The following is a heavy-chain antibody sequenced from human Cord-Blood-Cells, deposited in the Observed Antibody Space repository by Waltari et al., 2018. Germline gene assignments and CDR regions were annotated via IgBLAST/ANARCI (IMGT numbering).Heavy chain of an antibody. J-gene: IGHJ5*02. CDR3: ATALMITFGGVIANWFDP. CDR2: FDPEDGET. D-gene: IGHD3-16*02. V-gene: IGHV1-24*01. CDR1: GYTLTELS. Sequence: QVQLVQTGAEVKKPGASVKVSCKVSGYTLTELSMHWVRKAPGKGLEWMGVFDPEDGETIYAQKFQGRVTMTEDTSTDTAYMELSSLRSEDTAVYYCATALMITFGGVIANWFDPWGQGTLVTVSS.